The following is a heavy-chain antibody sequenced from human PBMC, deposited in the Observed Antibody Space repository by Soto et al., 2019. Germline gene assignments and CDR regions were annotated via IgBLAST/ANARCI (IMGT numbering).Heavy chain of an antibody. V-gene: IGHV2-5*02. J-gene: IGHJ5*02. CDR2: IYWDDDK. CDR1: GFSLTTRGVG. CDR3: AHIPNYYQYDWFDP. Sequence: QITLKESGPTLVKPTQTLTLTCTFSGFSLTTRGVGVGWIRQPPGKALECLALIYWDDDKRYSPSLQSRLSIPKDTSKNQVVLTMTNVHPVDTATYYCAHIPNYYQYDWFDPWGQGTLVSVSS. D-gene: IGHD3-16*01.